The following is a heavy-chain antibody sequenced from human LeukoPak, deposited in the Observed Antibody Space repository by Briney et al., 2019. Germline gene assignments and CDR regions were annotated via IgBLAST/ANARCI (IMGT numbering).Heavy chain of an antibody. CDR3: ARGRDYGGNGAPYFDY. D-gene: IGHD4-23*01. Sequence: SETLSLTCAVYGGSFSGYYWSWIRQPPGKGLEWIGEINHSGSTNYNPSLKSRVTISVDTSKNQFSLKLSSVTAADTAVYYCARGRDYGGNGAPYFDYWGQGTLVTVSS. CDR1: GGSFSGYY. CDR2: INHSGST. V-gene: IGHV4-34*01. J-gene: IGHJ4*02.